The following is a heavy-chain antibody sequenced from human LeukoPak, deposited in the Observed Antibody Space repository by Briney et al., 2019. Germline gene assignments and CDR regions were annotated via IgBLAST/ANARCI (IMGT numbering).Heavy chain of an antibody. CDR2: IASDGSST. CDR1: GFTFSDYY. D-gene: IGHD4-23*01. J-gene: IGHJ4*02. CDR3: ARGRPHGNDY. Sequence: GGSLRLSCAASGFTFSDYYMTWIRQAPGKGLVWVSRIASDGSSTTYADSVKGRFSISRDNAKNTLYLQMNSLRVEDTAVYYCARGRPHGNDYWGQGTLVTVSS. V-gene: IGHV3-74*01.